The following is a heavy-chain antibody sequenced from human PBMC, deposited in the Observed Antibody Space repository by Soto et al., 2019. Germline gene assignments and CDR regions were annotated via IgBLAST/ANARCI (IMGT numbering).Heavy chain of an antibody. CDR2: IYYSGST. CDR3: AREGDGSYYDGVDP. D-gene: IGHD3-3*01. V-gene: IGHV4-61*08. CDR1: GGSVSSGGYN. Sequence: QVQLQESGPGLVKPSETLSLTCTVSGGSVSSGGYNWSWIRQPPGKGLEWIGYIYYSGSTNYNPSLKSRVTISVDTSKSQFSLKLSSVTAADTAVYYCAREGDGSYYDGVDPWGQGTLVTVSS. J-gene: IGHJ5*02.